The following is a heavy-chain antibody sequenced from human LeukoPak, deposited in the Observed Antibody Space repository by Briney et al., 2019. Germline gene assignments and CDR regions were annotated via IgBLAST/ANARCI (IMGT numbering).Heavy chain of an antibody. J-gene: IGHJ4*02. V-gene: IGHV3-11*06. Sequence: GSLRLSCAASGFTFSDYYMSWIHQAPGKGLEWVSYISSSSSYTNYADSVKGRFTISRDNAKNSLYLQMNSLRAEDTAVYYCARGPIYDILTGYYISYFDYWGQGTLVTVSS. CDR3: ARGPIYDILTGYYISYFDY. CDR1: GFTFSDYY. CDR2: ISSSSSYT. D-gene: IGHD3-9*01.